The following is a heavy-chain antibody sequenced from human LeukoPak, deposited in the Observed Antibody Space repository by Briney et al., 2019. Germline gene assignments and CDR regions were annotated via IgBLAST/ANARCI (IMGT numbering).Heavy chain of an antibody. Sequence: ASVKVSCKASGYTFTGYYMHWVRQAPGQGLEWMGWMNPNSGNTGYAQKFQGRVTMTRNTSISTAYMELSSLRSEDTAVYYCARREPPQQWLVRFDPWGQGTLVTVSS. V-gene: IGHV1-8*01. J-gene: IGHJ5*02. CDR2: MNPNSGNT. D-gene: IGHD6-19*01. CDR3: ARREPPQQWLVRFDP. CDR1: GYTFTGYY.